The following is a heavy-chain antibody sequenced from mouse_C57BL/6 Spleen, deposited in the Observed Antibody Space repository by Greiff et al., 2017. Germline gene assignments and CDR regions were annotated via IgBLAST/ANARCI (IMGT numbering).Heavy chain of an antibody. Sequence: VQGVESGPGLVQPSQSLSITCTVSGFSLTSYGVHWVRQSPGKGLEWLGVIWSGGSTDYNAAFISRLSISKDNSKSQVFFKMNSLQADDTAIYYCASYDGYFYYAMDYWGQGTSVTVSS. CDR1: GFSLTSYG. CDR2: IWSGGST. V-gene: IGHV2-2*01. D-gene: IGHD2-3*01. J-gene: IGHJ4*01. CDR3: ASYDGYFYYAMDY.